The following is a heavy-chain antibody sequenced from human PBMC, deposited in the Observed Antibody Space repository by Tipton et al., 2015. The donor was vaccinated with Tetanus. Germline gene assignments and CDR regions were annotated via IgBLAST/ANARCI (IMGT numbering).Heavy chain of an antibody. CDR1: GFTFDDYT. V-gene: IGHV3-43*01. CDR2: ISWDGGST. Sequence: AASGFTFDDYTMHWVRQAPGKGLEWVSLISWDGGSTYYADSVKGRFTISRDNSKNSLYLQMNSLRTEDTALYYCAKEYSSGYYGYWGQGTLVTVSS. D-gene: IGHD3-22*01. CDR3: AKEYSSGYYGY. J-gene: IGHJ4*02.